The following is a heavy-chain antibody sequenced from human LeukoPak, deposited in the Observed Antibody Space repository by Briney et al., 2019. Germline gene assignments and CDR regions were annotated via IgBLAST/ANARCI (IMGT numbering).Heavy chain of an antibody. V-gene: IGHV4-59*01. D-gene: IGHD2-2*01. J-gene: IGHJ6*03. CDR1: GGSISSYY. Sequence: KTSETLSLTCTVSGGSISSYYWSWIRQPPGKGLEWIGYIYYSGSTNYNPSLKSRVTISVDTSKNQFSLKLSSVTAADTAVYYCARRAGVVVPAAMKTNYYYYYYMDVWGKGTTVTISS. CDR3: ARRAGVVVPAAMKTNYYYYYYMDV. CDR2: IYYSGST.